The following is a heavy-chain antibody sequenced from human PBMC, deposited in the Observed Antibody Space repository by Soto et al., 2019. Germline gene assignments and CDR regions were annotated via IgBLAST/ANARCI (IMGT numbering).Heavy chain of an antibody. J-gene: IGHJ6*02. CDR3: ARGDSTDCSNGVCSFFYNHDMDV. CDR1: GYSFTDYD. D-gene: IGHD2-8*01. Sequence: GASVNVSCKSPGYSFTDYDIHWVRQAPGQGLECLGRINPKSGGTSTAQKFQGWVTMATDTSISTASMELTRLTSDDTAIYYCARGDSTDCSNGVCSFFYNHDMDVWGQGTTVTVSS. CDR2: INPKSGGT. V-gene: IGHV1-2*04.